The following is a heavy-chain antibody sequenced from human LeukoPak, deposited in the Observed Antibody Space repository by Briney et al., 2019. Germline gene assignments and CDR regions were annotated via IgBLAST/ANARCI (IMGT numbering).Heavy chain of an antibody. CDR3: ARQNRRGYDILTGYRPADY. J-gene: IGHJ4*02. D-gene: IGHD3-9*01. Sequence: PSETLSLTCTVSGGSISSSSYYWGWIRQPPGKVLEWIGSIYYSGSTYYNPSLKSRVTISVDTSKNQFSLKLSSVTAADTAVYHCARQNRRGYDILTGYRPADYWGQGTLVTVSS. CDR1: GGSISSSSYY. CDR2: IYYSGST. V-gene: IGHV4-39*01.